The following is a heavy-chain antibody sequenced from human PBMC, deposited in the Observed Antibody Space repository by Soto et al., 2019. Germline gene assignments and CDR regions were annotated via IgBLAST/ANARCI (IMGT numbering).Heavy chain of an antibody. CDR3: ARAPVPEPPAAINYHGMDV. Sequence: GGSLRLSCAASGFTFSSYGMHWVRQAPGKGLEWVAVIWYDGSNKYCADSVKGRFTISRDNSKNTLYLQMNSLRAEDTAVYYCARAPVPEPPAAINYHGMDVCGQGTTVTVS. J-gene: IGHJ6*02. CDR2: IWYDGSNK. V-gene: IGHV3-33*01. D-gene: IGHD2-2*02. CDR1: GFTFSSYG.